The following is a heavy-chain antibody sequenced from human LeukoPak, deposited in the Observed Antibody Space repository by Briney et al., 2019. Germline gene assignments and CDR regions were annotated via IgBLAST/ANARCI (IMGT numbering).Heavy chain of an antibody. CDR1: GYTFTIYG. Sequence: ASVKVSFKASGYTFTIYGISWVRQAPGQGLEWMGWISAFNGNTNYAQKLQGRVTMTTDTSTSTAYMELRSLRSDDTAVYYCARGGYCSSTSCYAPKYFQHWGQGTLVTVSS. J-gene: IGHJ1*01. CDR3: ARGGYCSSTSCYAPKYFQH. D-gene: IGHD2-2*01. CDR2: ISAFNGNT. V-gene: IGHV1-18*04.